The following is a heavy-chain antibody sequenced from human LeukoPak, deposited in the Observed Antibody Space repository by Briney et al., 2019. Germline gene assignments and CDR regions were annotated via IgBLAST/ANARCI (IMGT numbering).Heavy chain of an antibody. Sequence: RGESLKISCKGSGFTVTDHWIAWVRQMPGKGLEWVGIIHPAVSDTPKSPSFQGQVVISVDRSISTAYLQWNSLKASETAMYYCAASPPHCGADCPFDYWGQGTLVTVSS. J-gene: IGHJ4*02. CDR1: GFTVTDHW. CDR2: IHPAVSDT. D-gene: IGHD2-21*02. CDR3: AASPPHCGADCPFDY. V-gene: IGHV5-51*01.